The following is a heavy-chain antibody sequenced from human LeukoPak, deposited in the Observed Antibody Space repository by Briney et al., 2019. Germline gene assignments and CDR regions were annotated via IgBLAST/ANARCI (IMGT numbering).Heavy chain of an antibody. J-gene: IGHJ4*02. CDR2: MYYSGTS. CDR1: GGSISSYY. D-gene: IGHD4-17*01. Sequence: PSETLSLTCTVSGGSISSYYWNWIRQAPGKGLEWIGYMYYSGTSTYNPSLKSRVTISVDTSKNQFSLELSSVTGADAAVYYCARATPDYGDLPRAVRFDYWGQGTLVTVSS. CDR3: ARATPDYGDLPRAVRFDY. V-gene: IGHV4-59*01.